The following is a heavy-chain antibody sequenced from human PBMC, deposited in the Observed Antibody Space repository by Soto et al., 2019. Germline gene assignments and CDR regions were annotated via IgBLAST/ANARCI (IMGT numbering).Heavy chain of an antibody. CDR3: AHRIGALEY. Sequence: QITLKESGPPLVKPTQTLTLTCTFSGFSLSTSGVGVGWIRQPPGKALEWLALIYWDDDKRYSPSLKSRLTITQDTSKNQVVLTMTSMDPVDTATYFCAHRIGALEYWGQGTLVTVSS. CDR2: IYWDDDK. V-gene: IGHV2-5*02. D-gene: IGHD3-16*01. CDR1: GFSLSTSGVG. J-gene: IGHJ4*02.